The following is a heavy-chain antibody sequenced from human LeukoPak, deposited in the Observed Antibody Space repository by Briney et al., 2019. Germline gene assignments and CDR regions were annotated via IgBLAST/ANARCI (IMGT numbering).Heavy chain of an antibody. J-gene: IGHJ5*02. CDR2: IYNTGST. V-gene: IGHV4-4*07. D-gene: IGHD6-19*01. Sequence: SETLSLTCTVFGGSISSYYWSWIRQTAGKGLEWIGRIYNTGSTDYSPSPRSRVTISVDKSKNQLSLKLNSVAAADTAVYYCASSAAVGGVKWFDPWGQGTLVTVSS. CDR1: GGSISSYY. CDR3: ASSAAVGGVKWFDP.